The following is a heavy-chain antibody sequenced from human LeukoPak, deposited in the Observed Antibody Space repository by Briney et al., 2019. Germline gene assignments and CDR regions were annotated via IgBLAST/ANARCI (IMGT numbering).Heavy chain of an antibody. D-gene: IGHD5-12*01. CDR1: GGSISSGGYY. CDR3: ARGPGGYSGYDSSFDY. J-gene: IGHJ4*02. Sequence: SQTLSVTCTVSGGSISSGGYYGSWIRQHPGKGLEWIGYIYYSGSTYYNPSLKSRVTISVDTSKNQFSLKLSSVTDADTAVYYCARGPGGYSGYDSSFDYWGQGTLVTVSS. CDR2: IYYSGST. V-gene: IGHV4-31*03.